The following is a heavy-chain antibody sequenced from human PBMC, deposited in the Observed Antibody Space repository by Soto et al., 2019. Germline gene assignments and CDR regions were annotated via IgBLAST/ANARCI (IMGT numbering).Heavy chain of an antibody. CDR3: ARDRRLYYSEAFDI. Sequence: QVQLVDSGGGVVQPGRSLRLSCAASGFTFSIYGMHWVRHAPGKGLEWVAMISFDGSEKYYTDSVKGRFHSSRDSSKNTMYLQMASLRVEDTAVYYCARDRRLYYSEAFDIWGQGTTVTVSS. V-gene: IGHV3-30*03. D-gene: IGHD1-26*01. CDR1: GFTFSIYG. J-gene: IGHJ3*02. CDR2: ISFDGSEK.